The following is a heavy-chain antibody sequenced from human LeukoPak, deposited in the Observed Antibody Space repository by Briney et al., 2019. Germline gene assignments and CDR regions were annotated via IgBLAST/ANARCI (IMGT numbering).Heavy chain of an antibody. CDR2: ISYDGSNK. V-gene: IGHV3-30*03. Sequence: GGSLRLSCAASGFTFSSYGMHWVRQAPGKGLEWVAVISYDGSNKYYADSVKGRFTISRDNARNSLYLQMDSLRAEDTALYYCARDPAIQTWLSAYFFDYWGQGTQVTVSS. D-gene: IGHD3-22*01. CDR1: GFTFSSYG. J-gene: IGHJ4*02. CDR3: ARDPAIQTWLSAYFFDY.